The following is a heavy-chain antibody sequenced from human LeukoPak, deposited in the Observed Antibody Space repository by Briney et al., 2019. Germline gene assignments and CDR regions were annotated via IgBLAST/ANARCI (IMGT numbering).Heavy chain of an antibody. J-gene: IGHJ3*02. CDR3: ARGGGQGSGDNEAFDI. Sequence: PGRSLRLSCAASGFTFSSYAMHWVRQAPGKGLEWVAVISYDGSNKYYADSVKGRFTISRDNSKNTLYLQMNSLRAEDTAVYYCARGGGQGSGDNEAFDIWGQGTMVTVSS. CDR2: ISYDGSNK. V-gene: IGHV3-30*04. D-gene: IGHD4-17*01. CDR1: GFTFSSYA.